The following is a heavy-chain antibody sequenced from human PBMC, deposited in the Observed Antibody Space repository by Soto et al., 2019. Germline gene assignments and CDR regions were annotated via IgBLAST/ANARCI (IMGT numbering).Heavy chain of an antibody. D-gene: IGHD2-8*01. CDR1: GYTFTSYG. CDR3: ARQRDIVLMVYAIPDYYYYYRMDV. Sequence: QVQLVQSGAEVKKPGASVKVSCKASGYTFTSYGISWVRQAPGQGLEWMGWISAYNGNTNYAQKLQGRVTMTTDTSTSTAYMELRSLRSDDTAVYYCARQRDIVLMVYAIPDYYYYYRMDVWGQGTTVTVSS. CDR2: ISAYNGNT. V-gene: IGHV1-18*04. J-gene: IGHJ6*02.